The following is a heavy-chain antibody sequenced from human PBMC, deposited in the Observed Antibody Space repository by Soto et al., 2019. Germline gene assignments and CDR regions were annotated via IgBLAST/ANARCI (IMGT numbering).Heavy chain of an antibody. D-gene: IGHD2-8*01. CDR3: ARGVYAGVDV. CDR2: MSPKTANT. V-gene: IGHV1-8*01. CDR1: GYTFTSYD. Sequence: ASVKVSCKASGYTFTSYDINWVRQTAGQGLEWMGWMSPKTANTGYAQKFQGRVTMTRDTSISTAYMELSNLRSEDTAIYYCARGVYAGVDVWGQGTTVTVSS. J-gene: IGHJ6*02.